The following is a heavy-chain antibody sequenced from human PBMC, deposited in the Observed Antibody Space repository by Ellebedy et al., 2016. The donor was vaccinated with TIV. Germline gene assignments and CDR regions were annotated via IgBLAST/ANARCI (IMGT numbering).Heavy chain of an antibody. V-gene: IGHV4-4*02. CDR3: AREGLGENDALDV. CDR2: IHHTGST. D-gene: IGHD3-10*01. J-gene: IGHJ3*01. CDR1: GVSISTNNW. Sequence: SETLSLTXAVSGVSISTNNWCSWVRQSPGKGLEWIGEIHHTGSTNYNPSLKSRVIISVDKSKNQLSLQLNSVTAADTAVYYCAREGLGENDALDVWGQGTMVTVS.